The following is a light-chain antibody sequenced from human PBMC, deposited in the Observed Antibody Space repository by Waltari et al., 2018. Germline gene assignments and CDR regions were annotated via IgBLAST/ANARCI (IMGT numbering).Light chain of an antibody. Sequence: QSFLPPPPSASGTPGQRVTTPFSGSSSNIGRNPLTWYQQLPGTAPKLLIHSNNPRPSGVPDRFSVSKSGTSASLAISGLQSEDEADYYCATWDASLTGWVFGGGTKLTVL. CDR1: SSNIGRNP. CDR3: ATWDASLTGWV. CDR2: SNN. V-gene: IGLV1-44*01. J-gene: IGLJ2*01.